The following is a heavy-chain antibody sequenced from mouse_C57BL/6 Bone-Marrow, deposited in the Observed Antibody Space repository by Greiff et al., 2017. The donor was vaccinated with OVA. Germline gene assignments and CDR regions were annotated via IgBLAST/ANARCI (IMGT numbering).Heavy chain of an antibody. J-gene: IGHJ2*01. CDR2: ISYDGSN. Sequence: DVKLQESGPGLVKPSQSLSLTCSVTGYSITSGYYWNWIRQFPGNKLEWMGYISYDGSNNYNPSLKNRISITRDTSKNQFFLKLNSVTTEDTATYYCARAGLPYFDYWGQGTTLTVSS. CDR1: GYSITSGYY. CDR3: ARAGLPYFDY. V-gene: IGHV3-6*01.